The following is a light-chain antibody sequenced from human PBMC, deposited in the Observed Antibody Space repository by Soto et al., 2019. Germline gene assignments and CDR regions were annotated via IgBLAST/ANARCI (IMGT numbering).Light chain of an antibody. CDR3: LLYYGGAWV. V-gene: IGLV7-43*01. J-gene: IGLJ3*02. CDR2: STT. Sequence: QAVVTQEPSLTVSPGGTVTLTCASSTGSVTSGYSPNGFQQKPGQAPRALMYSTTNKHSWTPARFSGSLLVDKAALTLSGVQPEDEADYYCLLYYGGAWVFGGGTELTVL. CDR1: TGSVTSGYS.